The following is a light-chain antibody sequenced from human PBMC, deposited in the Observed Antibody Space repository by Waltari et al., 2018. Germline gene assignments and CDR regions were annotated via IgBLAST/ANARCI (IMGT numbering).Light chain of an antibody. CDR1: SGSVATNYY. CDR2: NTN. J-gene: IGLJ3*02. CDR3: VLYMGSGISV. V-gene: IGLV8-61*01. Sequence: QSVVTQEPSFSVSPGGTVTLTCGLSSGSVATNYYPSWYQQTPGKPPRTLIYNTNTRSSGVPDRFSGSILGTKAALTITGAQADDESDYYCVLYMGSGISVFGGGTKLTVL.